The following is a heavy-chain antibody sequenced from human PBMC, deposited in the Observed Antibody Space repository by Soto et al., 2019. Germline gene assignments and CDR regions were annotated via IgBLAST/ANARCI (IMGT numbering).Heavy chain of an antibody. CDR1: GFNFNTYS. J-gene: IGHJ6*02. D-gene: IGHD1-26*01. Sequence: EVRLVESGGGLVKPGGSLRVSCAASGFNFNTYSMNWVRQAPGKGLQWVSFISASGGYKYYADSVRGRFTISRDNAKKSVYLEMSSLTADDSAVYFCAGERSALPGARDAMDVWGPGTTVTVS. CDR3: AGERSALPGARDAMDV. V-gene: IGHV3-21*01. CDR2: ISASGGYK.